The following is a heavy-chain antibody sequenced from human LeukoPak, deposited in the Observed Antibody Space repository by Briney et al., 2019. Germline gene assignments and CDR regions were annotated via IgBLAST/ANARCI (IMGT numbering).Heavy chain of an antibody. CDR3: ARLGGLPGYYFDY. D-gene: IGHD3-10*01. V-gene: IGHV4-61*01. J-gene: IGHJ4*02. CDR1: GGSVTSGSYY. Sequence: SETLSLTCSVSGGSVTSGSYYWSWIRQPPGKGLEYIGYIYYSGSTYYNPSLKSRVTMSVDTSKNQFSLRLSSVTAADTAVYYCARLGGLPGYYFDYWGQGTLVAVSS. CDR2: IYYSGST.